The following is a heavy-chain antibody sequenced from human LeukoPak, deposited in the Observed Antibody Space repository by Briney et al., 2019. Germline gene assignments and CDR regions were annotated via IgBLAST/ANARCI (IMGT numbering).Heavy chain of an antibody. V-gene: IGHV4-38-2*02. CDR3: ARNAAAHTRRYYYGSGSYHGPYYFDY. Sequence: SETLSLTCTVSGYSISSGYYWGWIRQPPGKGLEWIGSIYQSGITYYNPSLKSRVTISIDTSKDQFSLKLRSVTAADTAVYYCARNAAAHTRRYYYGSGSYHGPYYFDYWGQGTLVTVSS. CDR2: IYQSGIT. J-gene: IGHJ4*02. D-gene: IGHD3-10*01. CDR1: GYSISSGYY.